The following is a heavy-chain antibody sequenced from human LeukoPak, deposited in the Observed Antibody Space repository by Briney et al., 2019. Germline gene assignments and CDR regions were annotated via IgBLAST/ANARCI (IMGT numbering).Heavy chain of an antibody. CDR2: INHSGRT. J-gene: IGHJ5*02. Sequence: SQTLSLTCAVSGESFSGYYWTWIRQPPGKGLEWIGEINHSGRTNYNPSLKSRVIISVDTSKNQFSLKVNSVTAADTAVYYCARPLGYCSDSRCPQSWFDPWGQGTLVTVSS. CDR3: ARPLGYCSDSRCPQSWFDP. V-gene: IGHV4-34*01. D-gene: IGHD2-15*01. CDR1: GESFSGYY.